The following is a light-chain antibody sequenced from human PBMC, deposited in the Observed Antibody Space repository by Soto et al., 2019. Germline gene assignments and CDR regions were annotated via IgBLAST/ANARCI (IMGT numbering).Light chain of an antibody. CDR2: AAP. J-gene: IGKJ5*01. V-gene: IGKV3-20*01. CDR3: QQYGSLPIT. Sequence: EIELTQSPGTLSLSPGERATLSCRASQSDGRAFLAWHQQKPGQAPRLLIYAAPSRATGIPDRFSGSGSGTDFTLTISRLEPEDFAVYYCQQYGSLPITFGQGTRLEIK. CDR1: QSDGRAF.